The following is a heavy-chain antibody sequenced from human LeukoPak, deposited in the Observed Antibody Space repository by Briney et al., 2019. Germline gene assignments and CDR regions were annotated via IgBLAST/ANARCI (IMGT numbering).Heavy chain of an antibody. CDR1: GFTFSSYS. V-gene: IGHV3-23*01. CDR2: ISGSGGST. CDR3: AGAAMVRGVDYFDY. D-gene: IGHD3-10*01. J-gene: IGHJ4*02. Sequence: PGGSLRLSCAASGFTFSSYSMTWVRQAPWKGLEWVSVISGSGGSTYYGDSVKGRFTISRDNSKNTLYLQMNSLRAEDTAVYHCAGAAMVRGVDYFDYWGQGTLVTVSS.